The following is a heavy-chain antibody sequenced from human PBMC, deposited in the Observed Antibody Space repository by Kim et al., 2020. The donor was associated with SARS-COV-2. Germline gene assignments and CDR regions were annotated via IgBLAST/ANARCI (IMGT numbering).Heavy chain of an antibody. CDR3: AGVGASAEYFQH. D-gene: IGHD1-26*01. J-gene: IGHJ1*01. Sequence: NEAQKIQGRVTITTDTSTSTAYMELRSLRSDDTDVYYCAGVGASAEYFQHWGQGTLVTVSS. V-gene: IGHV1-18*01.